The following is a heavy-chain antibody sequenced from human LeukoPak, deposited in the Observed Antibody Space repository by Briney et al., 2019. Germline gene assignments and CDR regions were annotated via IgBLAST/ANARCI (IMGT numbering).Heavy chain of an antibody. V-gene: IGHV4-34*01. J-gene: IGHJ5*02. Sequence: PSETLCLTCAVYGGSFSGYYWSWIRQPPGKGLEWIGEINHSGSTNYNPSLKSRVTISVDTSKNQFSLKLSSVTAADTAVYYCARGGLGGSYLWFDPWGQGTLVTVSS. CDR3: ARGGLGGSYLWFDP. CDR1: GGSFSGYY. D-gene: IGHD1-26*01. CDR2: INHSGST.